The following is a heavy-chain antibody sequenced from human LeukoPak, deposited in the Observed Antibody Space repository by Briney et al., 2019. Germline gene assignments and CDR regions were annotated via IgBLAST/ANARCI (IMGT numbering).Heavy chain of an antibody. CDR2: IYHSGST. J-gene: IGHJ4*02. Sequence: SETPSLTCAVSGGSISSGGYSWSWIRQPPGKGLGWIGYIYHSGSTYYNPSLKSRVTISVDRSKNQFSLKLSSVTAADTAVYYCARGDSSSPLFDYWGQGTLVTVSS. V-gene: IGHV4-30-2*01. CDR3: ARGDSSSPLFDY. D-gene: IGHD6-6*01. CDR1: GGSISSGGYS.